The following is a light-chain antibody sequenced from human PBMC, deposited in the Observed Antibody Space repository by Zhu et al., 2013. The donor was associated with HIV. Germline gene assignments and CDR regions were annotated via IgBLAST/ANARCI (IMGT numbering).Light chain of an antibody. Sequence: DIQLTQSPSFLSASVGDRVNITCRASQSINTWLAWYQQKPGKAPKLLIYKASTLESGVPSRFSGSGSGTEFTLAISSLQPDDFATYYCQQYDSMSRTFGQGTKVEVK. CDR1: QSINTW. V-gene: IGKV1-5*03. CDR2: KAS. J-gene: IGKJ1*01. CDR3: QQYDSMSRT.